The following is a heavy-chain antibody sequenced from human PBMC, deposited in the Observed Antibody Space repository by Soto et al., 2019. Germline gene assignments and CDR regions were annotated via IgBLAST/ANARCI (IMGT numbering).Heavy chain of an antibody. V-gene: IGHV3-9*01. CDR1: GFTFDDYA. Sequence: EVQLVESGGGLVQPGRSLRLSCAASGFTFDDYAMHWVRQAPGKGLEWVSGISWNSGSIGYVDSVKGRFTISRDNAKNSLYLQMNSLRAEDTALYYCAKDDFYGDLDAFDIWGQGTMVTVSS. CDR3: AKDDFYGDLDAFDI. D-gene: IGHD4-17*01. CDR2: ISWNSGSI. J-gene: IGHJ3*02.